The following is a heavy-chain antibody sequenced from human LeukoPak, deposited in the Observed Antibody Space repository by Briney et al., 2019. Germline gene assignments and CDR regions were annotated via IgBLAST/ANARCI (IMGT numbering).Heavy chain of an antibody. CDR1: GYTFTSYG. D-gene: IGHD3-22*01. Sequence: GASVKVSCKASGYTFTSYGISWVRQAPGQGLEWMGWISAYNGNTNYAQKLQGRVTMTTDTSTGTAYMELRSLRSDDTAVYYCARDSRYYYDSSGYYGPYGMDVWGQGTTVTVSS. CDR2: ISAYNGNT. J-gene: IGHJ6*02. CDR3: ARDSRYYYDSSGYYGPYGMDV. V-gene: IGHV1-18*01.